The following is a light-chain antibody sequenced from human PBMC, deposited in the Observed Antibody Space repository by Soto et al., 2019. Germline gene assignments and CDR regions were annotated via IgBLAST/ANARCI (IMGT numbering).Light chain of an antibody. CDR2: KAS. V-gene: IGKV1-5*03. CDR3: QQYNNS. Sequence: DIQMTQSPSTLPAYVGDRVTITCRASQSISNWLAWYQQKPGKAPKLLIYKASSLESGVPSRFSGSGSGTEFTLTISSLQPDDFATYYCQQYNNSFGQGTKVDI. J-gene: IGKJ2*01. CDR1: QSISNW.